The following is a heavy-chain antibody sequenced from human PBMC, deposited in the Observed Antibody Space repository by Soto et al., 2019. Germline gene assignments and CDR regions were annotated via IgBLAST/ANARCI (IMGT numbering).Heavy chain of an antibody. D-gene: IGHD6-19*01. CDR2: ISYDGSNK. CDR1: GFTFSSYA. Sequence: QVQLVESGGGVVQPGRSLRLSCAASGFTFSSYAMHWVRQAPGKGLEWVAVISYDGSNKYYADSVKGRFTISRDNSKNALYLQMNSLRAEDTAVYYCAREPAAPPVAGPRDYWGQGTLVTVSS. V-gene: IGHV3-30-3*01. J-gene: IGHJ4*02. CDR3: AREPAAPPVAGPRDY.